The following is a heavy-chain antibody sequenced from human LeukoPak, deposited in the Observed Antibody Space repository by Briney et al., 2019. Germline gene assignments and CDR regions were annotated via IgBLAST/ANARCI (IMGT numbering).Heavy chain of an antibody. V-gene: IGHV3-30*04. CDR3: ARSTVDYSSWNY. D-gene: IGHD6-6*01. J-gene: IGHJ4*02. CDR2: ISYDGSNK. Sequence: LPGGSLRLSCAASGFTFSSYAMHWVRQAPGKGLEWVAVISYDGSNKYYADSVKGRFTISRDNSKNTLYLQMNSLRAEDTAVYYCARSTVDYSSWNYWGQGTLDTVSS. CDR1: GFTFSSYA.